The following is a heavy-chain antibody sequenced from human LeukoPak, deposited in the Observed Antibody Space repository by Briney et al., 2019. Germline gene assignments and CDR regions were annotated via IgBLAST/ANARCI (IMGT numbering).Heavy chain of an antibody. J-gene: IGHJ4*02. CDR1: GFTFNSYA. Sequence: GGSLRLSCAASGFTFNSYAMNWVRQAPGQGLEWVSAITGGGGSTYYADSVEGRFTISRDNSKNTLYLQMNSLRAEDTAVYYCARRQYDILTGYYGFDYWGQGTLVTVSS. D-gene: IGHD3-9*01. V-gene: IGHV3-23*01. CDR2: ITGGGGST. CDR3: ARRQYDILTGYYGFDY.